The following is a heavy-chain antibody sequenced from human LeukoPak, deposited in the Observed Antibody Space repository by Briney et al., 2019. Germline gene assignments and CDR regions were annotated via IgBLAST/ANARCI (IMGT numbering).Heavy chain of an antibody. CDR2: IYHSGST. J-gene: IGHJ3*02. CDR1: GGSISSGGYS. Sequence: PSETLSLTCAVSGGSISSGGYSWSWIRQPPGKGLEWIGYIYHSGSTYYNPSLKSRVTISVDRSKNQFSLKLSSVTAADTAVYYCARGRYYDSSGYYEDHDAFDIWGQGTMVTVSS. D-gene: IGHD3-22*01. CDR3: ARGRYYDSSGYYEDHDAFDI. V-gene: IGHV4-30-2*01.